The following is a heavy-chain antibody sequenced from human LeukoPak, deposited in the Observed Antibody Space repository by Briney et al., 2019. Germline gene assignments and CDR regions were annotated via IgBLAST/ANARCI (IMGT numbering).Heavy chain of an antibody. D-gene: IGHD3-3*01. V-gene: IGHV3-30*18. CDR3: AKRYDVLSGYYPPLDY. Sequence: GGSLRLSCEASGFTFSSYGMYWVRQAPGKGLEWVAVISHDGSNKYYADSVKGRFTISRDNSKNTLYLQMDSIRAEDTAVYYCAKRYDVLSGYYPPLDYWGQGTLVTVSS. CDR1: GFTFSSYG. CDR2: ISHDGSNK. J-gene: IGHJ4*02.